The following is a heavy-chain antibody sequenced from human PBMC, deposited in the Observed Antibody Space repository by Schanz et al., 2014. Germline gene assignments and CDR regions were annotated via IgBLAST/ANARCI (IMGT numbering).Heavy chain of an antibody. CDR3: ARDLNRCGGDCYSG. J-gene: IGHJ4*02. V-gene: IGHV3-7*01. D-gene: IGHD2-21*02. Sequence: EVQLVESGGGLVQPGRSLRLSCAASGFIFSNSWMSWVRQAPGKGLEWVANIKQDGSEKYYVDSVKGRFTISRDNAKNSLYLQMNSLRAEDTAVYYCARDLNRCGGDCYSGWGQGTLVTVSS. CDR2: IKQDGSEK. CDR1: GFIFSNSW.